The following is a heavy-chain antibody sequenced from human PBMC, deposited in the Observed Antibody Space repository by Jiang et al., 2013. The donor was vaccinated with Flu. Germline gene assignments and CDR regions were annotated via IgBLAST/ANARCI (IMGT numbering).Heavy chain of an antibody. CDR3: ARGVPSNRWLLSPKPICFDY. V-gene: IGHV4-34*01. CDR1: Y. J-gene: IGHJ4*02. D-gene: IGHD3-3*01. Sequence: YWSWIRQPPREGAWSGIGEINHSGSTNYNPSLKSRVTISVDTSKNQFSLKLSSVTAADTAVYYCARGVPSNRWLLSPKPICFDYWGQGTLVTVSS. CDR2: INHSGST.